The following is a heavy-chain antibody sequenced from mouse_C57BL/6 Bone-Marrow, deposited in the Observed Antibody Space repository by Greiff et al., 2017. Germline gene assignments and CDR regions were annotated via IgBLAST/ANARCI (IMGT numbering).Heavy chain of an antibody. CDR1: GYTFTDYE. CDR3: TRGIYYYGNFDY. D-gene: IGHD1-1*01. CDR2: FDPETGGT. Sequence: QVQLQQSGAELVRPGASVTLSCKASGYTFTDYEMHGGKQTPVPGLEWIGAFDPETGGTAYNQKFKGKAILTADKSSSTAYMELRSLTSEDSAVYYCTRGIYYYGNFDYWGQGTTLTVSS. J-gene: IGHJ2*01. V-gene: IGHV1-15*01.